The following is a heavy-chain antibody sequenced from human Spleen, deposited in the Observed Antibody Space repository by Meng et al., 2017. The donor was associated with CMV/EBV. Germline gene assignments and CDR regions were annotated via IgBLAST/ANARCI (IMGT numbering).Heavy chain of an antibody. J-gene: IGHJ6*02. CDR1: GFSFSTYW. CDR3: ARSWDGMDV. CDR2: ISTTSTYI. Sequence: GESLKISYAASGFSFSTYWMSWVRQAPGKGLEWVASISTTSTYIYYADSVKGRFTISRDSAQNSVYLQMNSLSTEDTGVYYCARSWDGMDVWGQGTTVTVSS. D-gene: IGHD6-13*01. V-gene: IGHV3-21*01.